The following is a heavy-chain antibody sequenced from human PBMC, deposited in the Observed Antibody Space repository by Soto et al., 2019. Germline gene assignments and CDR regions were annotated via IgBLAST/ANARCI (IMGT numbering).Heavy chain of an antibody. D-gene: IGHD3-22*01. J-gene: IGHJ4*02. CDR2: INHSGST. Sequence: PSETLSLTCTVSGGSISSYYWSWIRQPPGKGLEWIGEINHSGSTNYNPSLKSRVTISVDTSKNQFSLKLSSVTAADTAVYYCASDYYDSSGYWVDYWGQGTLVTVSS. CDR3: ASDYYDSSGYWVDY. CDR1: GGSISSYY. V-gene: IGHV4-34*01.